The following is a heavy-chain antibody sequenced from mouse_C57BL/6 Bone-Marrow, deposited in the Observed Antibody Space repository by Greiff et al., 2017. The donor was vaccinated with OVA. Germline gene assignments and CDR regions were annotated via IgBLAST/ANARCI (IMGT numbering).Heavy chain of an antibody. Sequence: EVQLQESGGGLVKPGGSLKLSCAASGFTFSSYAMSWVRQTPEKRLEWVATISDGGSYTYYPDNVKGRVTIARDNAKNNLYLQMSHLKSEDTAMYYCARDYYGGTYWFAYWGQGTLVTVSA. V-gene: IGHV5-4*01. CDR3: ARDYYGGTYWFAY. D-gene: IGHD1-1*01. CDR1: GFTFSSYA. CDR2: ISDGGSYT. J-gene: IGHJ3*01.